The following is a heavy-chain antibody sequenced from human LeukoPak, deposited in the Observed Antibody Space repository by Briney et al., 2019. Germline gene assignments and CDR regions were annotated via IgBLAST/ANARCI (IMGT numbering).Heavy chain of an antibody. CDR3: ARGGYDFWSGPNWFDP. D-gene: IGHD3-3*01. V-gene: IGHV1-69*05. CDR2: IIPIFGTA. J-gene: IGHJ5*02. Sequence: WASVKVSCKASGGTFSSYAISWVRQAPGQGLEWMGRIIPIFGTANYAQKFQGRVTITTDESTSTAYMELSSLRSEGTAVYYCARGGYDFWSGPNWFDPWGQGTLVTVSS. CDR1: GGTFSSYA.